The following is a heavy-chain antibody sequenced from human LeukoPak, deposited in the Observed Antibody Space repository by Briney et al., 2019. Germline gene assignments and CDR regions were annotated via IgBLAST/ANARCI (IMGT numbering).Heavy chain of an antibody. CDR3: ARDGNQYQLLLLGVQFDI. D-gene: IGHD2-2*01. V-gene: IGHV4-39*07. CDR2: IYYSGST. Sequence: SETLSLTCTVSGGSISSSSYYWGWIRQPPGKGLEWIGSIYYSGSTYYNPSLKSRVTISVDTSKNQFSLKLSSVTAADTAVYYCARDGNQYQLLLLGVQFDIWGQGTMVTVSS. CDR1: GGSISSSSYY. J-gene: IGHJ3*02.